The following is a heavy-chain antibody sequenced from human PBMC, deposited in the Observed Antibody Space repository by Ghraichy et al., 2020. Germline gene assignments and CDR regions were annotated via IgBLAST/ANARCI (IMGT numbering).Heavy chain of an antibody. J-gene: IGHJ4*02. D-gene: IGHD3-10*01. CDR1: GFTFNTYA. CDR3: ARNFGSVTYFRYFLDN. V-gene: IGHV3-23*01. CDR2: VTDSGRST. Sequence: GGSLRLSCAASGFTFNTYAMSWVRQAPGKGLEWVSVVTDSGRSTFYADFVRGRFTISRDNSKNTLYLQMNSLGPGDTAVYYCARNFGSVTYFRYFLDNWGQGIPVTVS.